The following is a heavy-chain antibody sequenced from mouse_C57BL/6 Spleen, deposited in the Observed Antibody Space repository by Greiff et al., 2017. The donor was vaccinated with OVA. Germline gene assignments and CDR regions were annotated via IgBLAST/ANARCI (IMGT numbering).Heavy chain of an antibody. D-gene: IGHD1-1*01. CDR3: AIEGGVSLFCWYFDV. J-gene: IGHJ1*03. CDR1: GFTFSDYY. CDR2: INYDGSST. Sequence: DVKLVESEGGLVQPGSSMKLSCTASGFTFSDYYMAWVRQVPEKGLEWVANINYDGSSTYYLDSLKSRFIISRDNAKNILYLQMSSLKSEDTATYYCAIEGGVSLFCWYFDVWGTGTTLTVSS. V-gene: IGHV5-16*01.